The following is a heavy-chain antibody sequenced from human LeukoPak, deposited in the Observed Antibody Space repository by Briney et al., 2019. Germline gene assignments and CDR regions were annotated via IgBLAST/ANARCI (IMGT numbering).Heavy chain of an antibody. CDR3: ARDLGDSSGWALMVLDY. CDR1: GFILSNYY. Sequence: GGSLKLSCAASGFILSNYYMNWVRQAPGKGLEWVANIKEDGSEKYYVDSVKGRFTISRNNAKNSLYLQMNSLRAEDTAVYYCARDLGDSSGWALMVLDYWGQGTLVTVSS. V-gene: IGHV3-7*01. CDR2: IKEDGSEK. J-gene: IGHJ4*02. D-gene: IGHD6-19*01.